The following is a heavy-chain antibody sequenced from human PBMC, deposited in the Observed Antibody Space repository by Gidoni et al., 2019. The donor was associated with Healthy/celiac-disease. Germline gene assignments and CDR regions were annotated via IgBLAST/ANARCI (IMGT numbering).Heavy chain of an antibody. CDR2: IYHSGST. J-gene: IGHJ5*02. CDR3: ARDPITMVRGVIIVNWFDP. Sequence: QVQLQESGPGLVKLSETLSLTCTVSGYSISSGYYWGWIRQPPGKGLEWIGSIYHSGSTYYNPSLKSRVTISVDTSKNQFSLKLSSVTAADTAVYYCARDPITMVRGVIIVNWFDPWGQGTLVTVSS. D-gene: IGHD3-10*01. CDR1: GYSISSGYY. V-gene: IGHV4-38-2*02.